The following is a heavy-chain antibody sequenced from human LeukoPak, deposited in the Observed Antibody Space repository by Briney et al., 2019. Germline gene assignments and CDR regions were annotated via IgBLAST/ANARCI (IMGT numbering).Heavy chain of an antibody. CDR1: GYTFSNYD. J-gene: IGHJ5*02. CDR2: MKPNTGAT. Sequence: ASVKVSCKASGYTFSNYDINWVRQAPGQGLEWVGWMKPNTGATGYAAEFQGRVTMTREISTSTAYMELSSLTSEDTAVYFCARTYCENCPNPNWFDPWGQGTLVTVSS. V-gene: IGHV1-8*01. CDR3: ARTYCENCPNPNWFDP. D-gene: IGHD2-8*01.